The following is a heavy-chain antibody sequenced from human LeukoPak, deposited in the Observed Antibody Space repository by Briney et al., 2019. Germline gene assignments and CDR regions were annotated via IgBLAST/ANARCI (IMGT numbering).Heavy chain of an antibody. CDR3: ARGEGSGWYDWGYYFDY. D-gene: IGHD6-19*01. V-gene: IGHV1-18*01. J-gene: IGHJ4*02. Sequence: GASVKVSCKASGYTFTSYGISWVRQAPGQGLEWMGWISAYNGNTNYAQKLQGRVTMTTDTSTSTAYMELRSPRSDDTAVYYCARGEGSGWYDWGYYFDYWGQGTLVTVSS. CDR2: ISAYNGNT. CDR1: GYTFTSYG.